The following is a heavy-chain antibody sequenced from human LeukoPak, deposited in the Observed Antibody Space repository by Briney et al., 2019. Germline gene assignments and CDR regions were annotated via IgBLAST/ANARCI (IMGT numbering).Heavy chain of an antibody. CDR2: ISGSGGST. V-gene: IGHV3-23*01. D-gene: IGHD3-3*01. J-gene: IGHJ5*02. CDR1: GFTFSSYV. Sequence: GGSLRLSCAASGFTFSSYVMRWVRQAPGKGLEWVSGISGSGGSTSYADSVKGRSTVSRDNSKNTLYLQMSSLRAEDTALYYCAKRSGYDFWSGFDPWGQGTLVIVSS. CDR3: AKRSGYDFWSGFDP.